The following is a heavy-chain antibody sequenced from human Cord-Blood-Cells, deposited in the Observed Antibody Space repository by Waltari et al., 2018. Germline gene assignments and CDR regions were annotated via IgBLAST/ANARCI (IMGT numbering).Heavy chain of an antibody. D-gene: IGHD1-1*01. CDR3: ASQFGWERLGGLFDY. CDR1: GFHFSRSA. CDR2: ISYDGSNK. Sequence: QVQLVESGGGVVQPGRSLRLSCAASGFHFSRSAMPWVPPAPGKGLEWVAVISYDGSNKYYADSVKGRFTISRDNSKNTLYLQMNSLRAEDTAVYYCASQFGWERLGGLFDYWGQGTLVTVSS. J-gene: IGHJ4*02. V-gene: IGHV3-30-3*01.